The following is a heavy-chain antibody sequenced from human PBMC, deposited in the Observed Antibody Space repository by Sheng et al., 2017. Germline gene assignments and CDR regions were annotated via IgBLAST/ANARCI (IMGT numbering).Heavy chain of an antibody. D-gene: IGHD5-18*01. Sequence: QVQLVQSGAEVKKPGSSVKVSCKASGGTFSSYAISWVRQAPGQGLEWMGGIIPILGIANYAQKFQGRVTITADKSTSTAYMELSSLRSEDTAVYYCARAFGTAMTYYYYYYYMDVWGKGTTVTVSS. CDR1: GGTFSSYA. CDR3: ARAFGTAMTYYYYYYYMDV. J-gene: IGHJ6*03. CDR2: IIPILGIA. V-gene: IGHV1-69*04.